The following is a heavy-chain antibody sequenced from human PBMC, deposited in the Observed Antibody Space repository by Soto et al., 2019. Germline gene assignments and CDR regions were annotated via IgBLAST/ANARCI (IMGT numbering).Heavy chain of an antibody. CDR2: ISHSGSST. Sequence: EVQFLESGGGLVQPGGSLRLSCAASGVTFSNYAMNWVRQAPGKGLEWVSGISHSGSSTYYADSVKGRFTISRDNSKNTLFLQMNSLPAEDTAVYYCAKGSWGQHGSEGGNWLDPWGQGTLVTVSS. J-gene: IGHJ5*02. CDR3: AKGSWGQHGSEGGNWLDP. V-gene: IGHV3-23*01. D-gene: IGHD3-10*01. CDR1: GVTFSNYA.